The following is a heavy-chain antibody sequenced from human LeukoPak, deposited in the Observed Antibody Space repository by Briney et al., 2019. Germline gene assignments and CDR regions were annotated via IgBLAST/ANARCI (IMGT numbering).Heavy chain of an antibody. Sequence: SETLSLTCTVSGVSISSYYWSWIRQPPGKGLEWIGYIYYSGSTNYNPSLKSRVTISVDTSKNQFSLKLSSVTAADTAVYYCASNSGSRGYWGQGTLVTVSS. D-gene: IGHD1-26*01. CDR3: ASNSGSRGY. CDR1: GVSISSYY. J-gene: IGHJ4*02. V-gene: IGHV4-59*01. CDR2: IYYSGST.